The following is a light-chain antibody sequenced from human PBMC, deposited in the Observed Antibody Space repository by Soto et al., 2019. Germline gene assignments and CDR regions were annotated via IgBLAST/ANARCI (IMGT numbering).Light chain of an antibody. J-gene: IGLJ2*01. CDR3: SSYTSSSTLGV. V-gene: IGLV2-14*01. CDR2: EVS. Sequence: QSALTQPASVSGSPGQSITISCTGTSSDVVGYNYVSWYQQHPGKAPKLMIYEVSNRPSGVSNRFPGSKSGNTASLTISGLQAEDEADYYCSSYTSSSTLGVFGGGTKVTVL. CDR1: SSDVVGYNY.